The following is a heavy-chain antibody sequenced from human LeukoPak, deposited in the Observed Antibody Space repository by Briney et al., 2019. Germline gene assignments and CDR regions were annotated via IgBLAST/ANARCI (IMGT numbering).Heavy chain of an antibody. CDR3: ASVDVVVPADEESNYHYYGMDV. Sequence: PSGTLSLTCAVSGGSISSSNWWSWVRQPPGKGLEWIGEIYHSGSTNYNPSLKSRVTISVDKSKNQFSLKLSSVTAADTAVYYCASVDVVVPADEESNYHYYGMDVWGKGTTVTVSS. V-gene: IGHV4-4*02. D-gene: IGHD2-2*01. CDR2: IYHSGST. CDR1: GGSISSSNW. J-gene: IGHJ6*04.